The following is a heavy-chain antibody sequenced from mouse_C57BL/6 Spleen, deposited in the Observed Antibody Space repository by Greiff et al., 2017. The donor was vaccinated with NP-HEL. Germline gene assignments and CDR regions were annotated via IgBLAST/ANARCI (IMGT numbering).Heavy chain of an antibody. CDR2: IYPGSGNT. CDR3: ARSYDSWYFDV. J-gene: IGHJ1*03. D-gene: IGHD2-4*01. Sequence: QVQLKESGAELVRPGASVKLSCKASGYTFTDYYINWVKQRPGQGLEWIARIYPGSGNTYYNEKFKGKATLTAEKSSSTAYMQLSSLTSEDSAVYFCARSYDSWYFDVWGTGTTVTVSS. V-gene: IGHV1-76*01. CDR1: GYTFTDYY.